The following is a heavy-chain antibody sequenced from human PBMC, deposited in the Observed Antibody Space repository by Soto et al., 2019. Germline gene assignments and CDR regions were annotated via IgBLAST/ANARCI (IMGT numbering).Heavy chain of an antibody. CDR3: ARDSADYYDSSGYRPFDY. D-gene: IGHD3-22*01. CDR1: GGSISSYY. V-gene: IGHV4-4*07. J-gene: IGHJ4*02. CDR2: IYTSGST. Sequence: PSETLSLTCTVSGGSISSYYWSWIRQPAGKGLEWIGRIYTSGSTNYNPSLKSRVTMSVDTSKNQFSLKLSSVTAADTAVYYCARDSADYYDSSGYRPFDYWGQGTLVTVSS.